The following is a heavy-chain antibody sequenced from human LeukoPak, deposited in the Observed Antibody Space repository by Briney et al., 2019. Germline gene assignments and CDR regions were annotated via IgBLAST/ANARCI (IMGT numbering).Heavy chain of an antibody. CDR2: INPSGGST. J-gene: IGHJ5*02. Sequence: ASVKVSCKASGYTFTSYYMHWVRQAPGQGLEWMGIINPSGGSTSYAQKFQGKVTMTRDTSISTAYMELSSLRSDDTAVYYCAREGPLRLPYFDPWGQGTLVTVSS. V-gene: IGHV1-46*01. CDR1: GYTFTSYY. D-gene: IGHD5/OR15-5a*01. CDR3: AREGPLRLPYFDP.